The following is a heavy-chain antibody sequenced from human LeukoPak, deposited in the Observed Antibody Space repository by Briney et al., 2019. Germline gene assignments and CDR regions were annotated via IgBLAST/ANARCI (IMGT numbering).Heavy chain of an antibody. V-gene: IGHV4-61*02. CDR2: IYTSGST. CDR3: ARSDNWNYDDAFDI. CDR1: GGSISSGSYY. D-gene: IGHD1-7*01. Sequence: SETLSLTCTVSGGSISSGSYYWSWIRQPAGKGLEWIGRIYTSGSTNYNPSLKSRVTISVDTSKNQFSLKLSSVTAADTAVYYCARSDNWNYDDAFDIWGQGTMVTVSS. J-gene: IGHJ3*02.